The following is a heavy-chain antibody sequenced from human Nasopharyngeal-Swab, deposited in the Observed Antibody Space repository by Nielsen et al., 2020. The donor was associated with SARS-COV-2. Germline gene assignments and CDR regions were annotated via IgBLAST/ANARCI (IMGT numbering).Heavy chain of an antibody. CDR3: ASPRGYYDSSGAFDY. CDR2: ISSSSNYI. Sequence: GESLKISCAASGFTFSSYSMNGVRQAPGKGLEWVSSISSSSNYIYYADSVKGRFTISRDNAKNSLYLQMNSLRAEGTAVYYCASPRGYYDSSGAFDYWGQGTLVTVSS. CDR1: GFTFSSYS. J-gene: IGHJ4*02. D-gene: IGHD3-22*01. V-gene: IGHV3-21*01.